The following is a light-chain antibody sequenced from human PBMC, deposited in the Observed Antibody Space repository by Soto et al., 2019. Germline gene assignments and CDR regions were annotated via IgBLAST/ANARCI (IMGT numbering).Light chain of an antibody. V-gene: IGLV2-8*01. J-gene: IGLJ1*01. CDR1: SSDIGTYDY. Sequence: QSVLTQPPSASGSLGQSVTISCAGTSSDIGTYDYVSWYQQHPGRAPKLIIFEVSKRPSGVPDRFSGSKSGNTASLIVSGLQPDDEADYYCSSFTGASTIFGTGTKVTVL. CDR2: EVS. CDR3: SSFTGASTI.